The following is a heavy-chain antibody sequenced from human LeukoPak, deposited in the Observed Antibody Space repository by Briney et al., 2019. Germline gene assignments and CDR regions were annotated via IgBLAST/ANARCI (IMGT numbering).Heavy chain of an antibody. CDR1: GGSISIGGYY. V-gene: IGHV4-31*03. CDR3: ARDRHDYGDPGAPSD. J-gene: IGHJ4*02. D-gene: IGHD4-17*01. Sequence: PSQTLSLTCSVSGGSISIGGYYWSWIRQHPGKGLEYIGYIYFSGSTYYNPSLKSRVTMSIDTSENQFSLKLSSVTAADTAVYYCARDRHDYGDPGAPSDWGQGTLVTVSS. CDR2: IYFSGST.